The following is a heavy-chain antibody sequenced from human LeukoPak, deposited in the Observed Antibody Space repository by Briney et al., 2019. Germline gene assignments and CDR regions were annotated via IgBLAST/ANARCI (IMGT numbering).Heavy chain of an antibody. CDR1: GGTFSSYA. J-gene: IGHJ3*02. D-gene: IGHD3-22*01. V-gene: IGHV1-69*13. Sequence: SVKVSCKASGGTFSSYAISWVRQAPGQGLEWMGGIIPIFGTANYAQKFQGRVTITADESTSTAYMELSSLRSEDTAVYYCASRNYYDSSGLEAFDIWGQGTVVTVSS. CDR3: ASRNYYDSSGLEAFDI. CDR2: IIPIFGTA.